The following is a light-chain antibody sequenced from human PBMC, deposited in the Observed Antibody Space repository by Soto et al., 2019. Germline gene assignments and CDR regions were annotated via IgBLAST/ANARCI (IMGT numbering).Light chain of an antibody. CDR3: CSHTGNYTFI. J-gene: IGLJ2*01. Sequence: QSALTQPRSVSGSPGQSVAISCTGTSGDIGGYNYVSWYQHHPGKAPNLLIYDVTERPSGVPDRFSGSKSGNTASLTISGLQSEDEADYYCCSHTGNYTFIFGGGTKVTVL. CDR2: DVT. V-gene: IGLV2-11*01. CDR1: SGDIGGYNY.